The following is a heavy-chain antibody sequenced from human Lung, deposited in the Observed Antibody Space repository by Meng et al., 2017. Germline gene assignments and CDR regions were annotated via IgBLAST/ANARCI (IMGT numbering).Heavy chain of an antibody. V-gene: IGHV4-34*01. D-gene: IGHD4-11*01. Sequence: QVQLKQGGAGRLKPSETLSLTCVASGGSFSDYYWSWIRQPPGKGLEWIGEINHSGSTNYNPSLESRATISVDTSQNNLSLKLSSVTAADSAVYYCARGPTTMAHDFDYWGQGTLVTVSS. J-gene: IGHJ4*02. CDR2: INHSGST. CDR3: ARGPTTMAHDFDY. CDR1: GGSFSDYY.